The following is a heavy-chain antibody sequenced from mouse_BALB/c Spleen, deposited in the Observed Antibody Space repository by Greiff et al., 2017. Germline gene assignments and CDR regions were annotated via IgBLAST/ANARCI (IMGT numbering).Heavy chain of an antibody. D-gene: IGHD1-2*01. V-gene: IGHV5-12-2*01. J-gene: IGHJ3*01. CDR2: ISNGGGST. CDR3: ARRDYGGYPFAY. Sequence: EVKLVESGGGLVQPGGSLKLSCAASGFTFSSYTMSWVRQTPEKRLEWVAYISNGGGSTYYPDTIKGRITITRDNAKNTLYLQMSSLKSEDTAMYYCARRDYGGYPFAYWGQGTLVTVSA. CDR1: GFTFSSYT.